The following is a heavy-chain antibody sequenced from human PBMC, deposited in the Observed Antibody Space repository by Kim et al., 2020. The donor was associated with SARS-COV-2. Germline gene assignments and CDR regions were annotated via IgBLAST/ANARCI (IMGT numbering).Heavy chain of an antibody. V-gene: IGHV4-34*01. J-gene: IGHJ5*02. CDR2: INHSGST. CDR1: GGSFSDYY. CDR3: ARAPPTSYVWGTSNWFDP. Sequence: SETLSLTCAVYGGSFSDYYWSWIRQPPGKGLEWIGEINHSGSTNYNPSLKSRVTISEDTSKNQFSLKLSSVTAADTAVYYCARAPPTSYVWGTSNWFDPWGQGTLVTVSS. D-gene: IGHD3-16*01.